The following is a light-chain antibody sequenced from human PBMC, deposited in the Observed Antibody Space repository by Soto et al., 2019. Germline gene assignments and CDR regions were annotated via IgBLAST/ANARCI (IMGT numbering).Light chain of an antibody. CDR1: QSISSY. Sequence: DIQMTQSPSSLSSSVLERFTITCRASQSISSYLNWYQQKPGKAPKLLIYAASSLQSGVPSRFSGSGSGTEFTLTISSLQSEDFATYYCQHYNSYSEAFGQGTKVDI. CDR3: QHYNSYSEA. V-gene: IGKV1-39*01. J-gene: IGKJ1*01. CDR2: AAS.